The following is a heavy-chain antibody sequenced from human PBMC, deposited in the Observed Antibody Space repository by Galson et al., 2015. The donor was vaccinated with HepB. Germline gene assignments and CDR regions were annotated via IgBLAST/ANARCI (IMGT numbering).Heavy chain of an antibody. V-gene: IGHV3-30*03. D-gene: IGHD3-10*01. J-gene: IGHJ4*02. CDR2: ISYDGDDR. CDR1: GFTFNSYG. Sequence: SLRLSCAASGFTFNSYGMHWVRQAPGKGLEWVAVISYDGDDRYYEDSVKGRFTISRDNSKNTLYLQMSSLRPEDTAVYYCARGPWFGEREIDYWGQGTLVTVSS. CDR3: ARGPWFGEREIDY.